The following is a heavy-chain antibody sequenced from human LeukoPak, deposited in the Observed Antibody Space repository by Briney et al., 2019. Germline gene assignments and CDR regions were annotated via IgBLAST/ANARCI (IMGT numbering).Heavy chain of an antibody. J-gene: IGHJ6*03. CDR1: GGTFSSYA. CDR3: ARDSTVTLAGYYYYMDV. D-gene: IGHD4-11*01. CDR2: IIPIFGTA. V-gene: IGHV1-69*06. Sequence: ASVKVSCKASGGTFSSYAISWVRQAPGQGLEWMGGIIPIFGTANYAQKFQGRVTITADKSTSTAYMELSSLRSEDTAVYYCARDSTVTLAGYYYYMDVWGKGTTVTVSS.